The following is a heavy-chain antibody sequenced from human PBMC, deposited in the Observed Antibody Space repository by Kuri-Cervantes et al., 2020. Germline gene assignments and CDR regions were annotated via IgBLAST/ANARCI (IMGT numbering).Heavy chain of an antibody. CDR1: GGTFSSYA. D-gene: IGHD1-26*01. Sequence: ASVKVSCKASGGTFSSYAISWVRQAPGQGLEWMGWINPNSDGTNSARKFQGRVSLTRDTSITTAYMELTGLRSDDTAVYYCARVSPLDYYWVDYWGQGALVTVSS. J-gene: IGHJ4*02. CDR2: INPNSDGT. V-gene: IGHV1-2*02. CDR3: ARVSPLDYYWVDY.